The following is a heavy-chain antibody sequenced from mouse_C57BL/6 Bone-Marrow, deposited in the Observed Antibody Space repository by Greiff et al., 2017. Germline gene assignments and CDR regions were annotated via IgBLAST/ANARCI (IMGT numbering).Heavy chain of an antibody. CDR1: GYTFTSYG. D-gene: IGHD4-1*02. Sequence: EVQLQESGAELARPGASVKLSCKASGYTFTSYGISWVKQRPEQGLEWIGRIDPANGNTKYAPKFQGKATITADTSSNTAYLQLSSLTSEDTAIYYCANWVAWFAYWDQGTLVTVSA. CDR3: ANWVAWFAY. CDR2: IDPANGNT. J-gene: IGHJ3*01. V-gene: IGHV14-3*01.